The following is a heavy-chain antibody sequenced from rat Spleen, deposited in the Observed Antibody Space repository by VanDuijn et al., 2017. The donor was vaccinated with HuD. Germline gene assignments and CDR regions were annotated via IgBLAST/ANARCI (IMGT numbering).Heavy chain of an antibody. CDR1: GFTFSSFV. J-gene: IGHJ2*01. CDR3: AKRGWYYFDY. CDR2: ITSCGSNT. V-gene: IGHV5-25*01. Sequence: EVQLVESGGGLVQPGRSLKLSCAASGFTFSSFVMAWVRQAPKKGLEWVASITSCGSNTYYPDSVKGRFTISRDNAKSTLYLQMDSLRSEDTATYYCAKRGWYYFDYWGQGVMVTVSS.